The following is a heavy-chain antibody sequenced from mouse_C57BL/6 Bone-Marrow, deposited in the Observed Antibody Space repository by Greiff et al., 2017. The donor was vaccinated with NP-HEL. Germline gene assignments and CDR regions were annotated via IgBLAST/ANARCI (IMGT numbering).Heavy chain of an antibody. CDR3: ARYYWYFDV. V-gene: IGHV5-4*03. J-gene: IGHJ1*03. CDR1: GFTFSSYA. CDR2: ISDGGSYT. Sequence: DVKLVESGGGLVKPGGSLKLSCAASGFTFSSYAMSWVRQTPEKRLEWVATISDGGSYTYYPDNVKGRFTISRDNAKNNLYPQMSHLKSEDTAMYYCARYYWYFDVWGTGTTVTVSS.